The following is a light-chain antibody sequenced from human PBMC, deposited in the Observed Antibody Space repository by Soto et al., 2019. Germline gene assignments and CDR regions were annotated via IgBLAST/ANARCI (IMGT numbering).Light chain of an antibody. CDR3: QQYESTPPT. CDR2: WAS. V-gene: IGKV4-1*01. CDR1: QSVLYSSNNKNY. J-gene: IGKJ2*01. Sequence: DIVMTQSPDSLAVSLGERATINCKSSQSVLYSSNNKNYLAWYQQRPGQPPKLLIYWASTRESGVPDRFSGSGSGTDFTLTITSLQAEDVACYYCQQYESTPPTFGQGTKLEIK.